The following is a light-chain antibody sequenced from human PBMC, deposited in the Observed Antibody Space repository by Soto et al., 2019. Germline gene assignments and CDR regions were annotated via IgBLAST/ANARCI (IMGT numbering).Light chain of an antibody. CDR1: QGISSY. CDR3: QQYVTFPRT. CDR2: AAS. V-gene: IGKV1-9*01. J-gene: IGKJ1*01. Sequence: DIQMPNSTYSISASVVDIFNINLMASQGISSYLAWYQQKPGKAPKLLIYAASTLQSGVPSRFSGSGSGTEFTLTISSLQPDDFATYHCQQYVTFPRTCGQGTTVAIK.